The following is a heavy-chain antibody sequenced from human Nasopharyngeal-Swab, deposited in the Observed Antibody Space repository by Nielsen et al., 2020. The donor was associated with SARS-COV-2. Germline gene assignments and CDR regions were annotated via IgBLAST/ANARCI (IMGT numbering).Heavy chain of an antibody. Sequence: GESLKISCAASGFTFSSYWMHWVRQAPGKGLVWVSRINSDGSSTSYADSVKGRFTISRDNAKNTLYLQMNSLRAEDTAVYYCARGGSYSSSWYPTYWGQGTPVTVSS. D-gene: IGHD6-13*01. CDR3: ARGGSYSSSWYPTY. CDR2: INSDGSST. V-gene: IGHV3-74*01. CDR1: GFTFSSYW. J-gene: IGHJ4*02.